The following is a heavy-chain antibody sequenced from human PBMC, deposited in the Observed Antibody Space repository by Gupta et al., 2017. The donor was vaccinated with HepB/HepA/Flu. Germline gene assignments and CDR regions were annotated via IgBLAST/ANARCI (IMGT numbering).Heavy chain of an antibody. Sequence: EVQLVESGGGLVKPGGSLRLSCAASGFTFSTYSMNWVRQAPGKGLEWVPSISSSSSYIYYADSVKGRFTISRDNAKSSLYLQMNSLRAEDTAVYSCARASLGSRSYYVGFYYYGMDVWGQGTTVIVSS. CDR3: ARASLGSRSYYVGFYYYGMDV. D-gene: IGHD3-10*01. CDR1: GFTFSTYS. V-gene: IGHV3-21*01. CDR2: ISSSSSYI. J-gene: IGHJ6*02.